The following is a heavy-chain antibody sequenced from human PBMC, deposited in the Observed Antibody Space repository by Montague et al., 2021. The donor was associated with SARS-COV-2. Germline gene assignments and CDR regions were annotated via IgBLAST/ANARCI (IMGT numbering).Heavy chain of an antibody. V-gene: IGHV4-61*02. CDR2: MSISGST. D-gene: IGHD6-19*01. CDR1: GGSISSGSHD. CDR3: ARDIAVAGLFDY. J-gene: IGHJ4*02. Sequence: TLSLTCTVSGGSISSGSHDWSWIRQPAGKGLEWIGRMSISGSTKYNPSVKSRVTISVDTSKNQFSLTLSSVTAADTAVYYCARDIAVAGLFDYWGQGTPVTVSS.